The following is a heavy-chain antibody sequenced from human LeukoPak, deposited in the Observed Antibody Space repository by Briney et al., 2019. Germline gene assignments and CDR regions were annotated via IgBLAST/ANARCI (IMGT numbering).Heavy chain of an antibody. V-gene: IGHV3-48*03. D-gene: IGHD6-13*01. CDR1: ESTFGNYE. Sequence: TGGSLRLSCAVSESTFGNYELSWVRQAPGKGPEWVAYITANNTTKYYADSVKGRFTISRDNAKKSLFLQMNSLRAEDTAVYYCAAASAFSSSWRYWGQGTVVTVSS. J-gene: IGHJ4*02. CDR2: ITANNTTK. CDR3: AAASAFSSSWRY.